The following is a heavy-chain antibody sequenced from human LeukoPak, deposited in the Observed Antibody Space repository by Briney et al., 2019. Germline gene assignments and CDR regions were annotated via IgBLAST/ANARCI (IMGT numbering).Heavy chain of an antibody. CDR1: GYTFTSYG. J-gene: IGHJ4*02. CDR2: ISAYNGNT. V-gene: IGHV1-18*01. D-gene: IGHD3-10*01. CDR3: ARGLRYYGSGSFFDY. Sequence: ASVKVSCKASGYTFTSYGISWVRQAPGQGLEWMGWISAYNGNTNYAQKLQGRVTMTTDTSTSTAYLELRSLGSDDTAVYYCARGLRYYGSGSFFDYWGQGTLVTVSS.